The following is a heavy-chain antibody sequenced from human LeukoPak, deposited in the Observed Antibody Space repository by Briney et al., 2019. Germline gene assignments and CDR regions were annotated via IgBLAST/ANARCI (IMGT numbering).Heavy chain of an antibody. D-gene: IGHD3-10*01. V-gene: IGHV4-34*01. CDR3: ARGRITMVRGSRNFDY. Sequence: SETLSLTCAVYGGSFSGYYWSWIRQPPGKGLEWIGEINHSGGTNYNPSLKSRVTISVDTSKNQFSLKLSSVTAADTAVYYCARGRITMVRGSRNFDYWGQGTLVTVSS. CDR1: GGSFSGYY. J-gene: IGHJ4*02. CDR2: INHSGGT.